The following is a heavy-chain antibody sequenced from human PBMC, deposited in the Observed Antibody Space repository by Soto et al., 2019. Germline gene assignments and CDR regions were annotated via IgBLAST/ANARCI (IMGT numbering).Heavy chain of an antibody. D-gene: IGHD6-19*01. CDR2: IYPGDSDT. CDR3: ARLLAVAGNDYYYGMDV. J-gene: IGHJ6*02. CDR1: GYSFTNYW. Sequence: GESLKISCKGSGYSFTNYWIGWVRQMPGKGLEWMGIIYPGDSDTRYSPSIQGQVTISADRSINTAYLQWSSLKASDTAMYYCARLLAVAGNDYYYGMDVWGQGTTVTVSS. V-gene: IGHV5-51*01.